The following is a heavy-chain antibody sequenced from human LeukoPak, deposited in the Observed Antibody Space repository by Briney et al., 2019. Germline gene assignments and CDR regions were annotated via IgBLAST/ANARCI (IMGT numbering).Heavy chain of an antibody. D-gene: IGHD3-10*01. Sequence: PGGSLRLSCVASGFTVSSNYMSWVRQAPGKGLEWVSAISGSGGSTYYADSVKGRFTISRDNSKNTLYLQMNSLRAEDTAVYYCGSLTYYYGSGKENDYWGQGTLVTVSS. CDR1: GFTVSSNY. J-gene: IGHJ4*02. CDR2: ISGSGGST. V-gene: IGHV3-23*01. CDR3: GSLTYYYGSGKENDY.